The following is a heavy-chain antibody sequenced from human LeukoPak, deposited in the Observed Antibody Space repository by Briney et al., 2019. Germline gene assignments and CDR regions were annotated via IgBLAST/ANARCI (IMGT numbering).Heavy chain of an antibody. J-gene: IGHJ6*04. Sequence: GSLRLSCAASGFTFSSYSMNWVRQAPGKGLEWVSYISSSSNTIYYADSVKGRFTISRDNAKNSLYLQMNSLRAEDTAVYYCARVPAYYYDSSGYGDVWGKGTTVTVSS. CDR1: GFTFSSYS. D-gene: IGHD3-22*01. CDR3: ARVPAYYYDSSGYGDV. V-gene: IGHV3-48*01. CDR2: ISSSSNTI.